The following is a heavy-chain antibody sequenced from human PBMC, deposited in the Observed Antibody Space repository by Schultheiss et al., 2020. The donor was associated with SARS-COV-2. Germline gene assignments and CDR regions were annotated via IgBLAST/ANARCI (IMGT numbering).Heavy chain of an antibody. CDR2: ISGSGGST. D-gene: IGHD2-2*02. V-gene: IGHV3-23*01. Sequence: GGSLRLSCAASGFTFSSYAMSWVRQAPGKGLEWVSAISGSGGSTYYADSVKGRFTISRDNSKNTLYLQMNSLRAEDTAVYYCAKLGGAAIRVYYYYYMDVWGKGTTVTVSS. J-gene: IGHJ6*03. CDR3: AKLGGAAIRVYYYYYMDV. CDR1: GFTFSSYA.